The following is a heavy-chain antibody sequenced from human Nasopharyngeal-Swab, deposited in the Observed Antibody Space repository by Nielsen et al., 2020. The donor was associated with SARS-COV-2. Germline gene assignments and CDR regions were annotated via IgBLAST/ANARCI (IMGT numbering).Heavy chain of an antibody. Sequence: SETLSLTCAVSGGSISSGGYSWSWIRQPPGKGLEWIGYIYHSGSTYYNPSLKSRVTISVDTSKNQFSLKLSSVTAADTAVYYCARLIYGDYFDYYYYMDVWGKGTTVTVSS. CDR2: IYHSGST. CDR3: ARLIYGDYFDYYYYMDV. CDR1: GGSISSGGYS. J-gene: IGHJ6*03. V-gene: IGHV4-30-2*03. D-gene: IGHD4-17*01.